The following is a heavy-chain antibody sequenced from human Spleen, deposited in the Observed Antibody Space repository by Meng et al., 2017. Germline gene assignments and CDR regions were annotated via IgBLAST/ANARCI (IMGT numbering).Heavy chain of an antibody. V-gene: IGHV3-23*01. Sequence: GESLKISCAASGFSFSSYGMSWVRQAPGEGLEWVSAISGSGGSTYYADSVKGRFTISRDNSKNTLYVQMNSLRAEDTAVYYCAKGVWNDKPFDYWGQGTLVTVSS. J-gene: IGHJ4*02. CDR1: GFSFSSYG. CDR3: AKGVWNDKPFDY. D-gene: IGHD1-1*01. CDR2: ISGSGGST.